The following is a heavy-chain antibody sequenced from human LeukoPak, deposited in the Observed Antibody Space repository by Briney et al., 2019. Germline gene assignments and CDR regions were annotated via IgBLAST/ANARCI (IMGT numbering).Heavy chain of an antibody. CDR2: ITDSGST. CDR1: GNSFNGYF. V-gene: IGHV4-34*01. J-gene: IGHJ4*02. D-gene: IGHD1-26*01. Sequence: PSETLSLTCAVDGNSFNGYFWTWIRQPPGKGLEWIGEITDSGSTNYNPSLKSRVTISVDTSKNQFSLRLNSVTAADTAVYYCSRRPRNSGSDDGPSGLDYWGRGTLVTVSS. CDR3: SRRPRNSGSDDGPSGLDY.